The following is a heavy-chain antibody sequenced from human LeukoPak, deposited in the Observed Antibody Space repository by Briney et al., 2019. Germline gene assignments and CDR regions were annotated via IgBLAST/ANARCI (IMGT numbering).Heavy chain of an antibody. V-gene: IGHV3-23*01. D-gene: IGHD3-22*01. CDR2: ISGSGGST. CDR3: AKDLGRITMIVVVITLDY. CDR1: GFTFSSYA. Sequence: GGSLRLSCAASGFTFSSYAMSWVRQAPGKGLEWVSAISGSGGSTYYADSLKGRFTISRDNSKNTLYLQMNSPRGEDKAVYYCAKDLGRITMIVVVITLDYWGQGTLVTVSS. J-gene: IGHJ4*02.